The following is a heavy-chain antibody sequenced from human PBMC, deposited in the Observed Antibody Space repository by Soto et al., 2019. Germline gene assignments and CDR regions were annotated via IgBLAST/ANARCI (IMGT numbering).Heavy chain of an antibody. CDR1: GYSFTSYW. CDR2: IYPGDSDT. J-gene: IGHJ4*02. Sequence: GESLKISCKGSGYSFTSYWIGWVRQKPGKGLEWMGIIYPGDSDTRYSPSFQGQATISADKSISTAYLQWSSLKASDTAMYYCARHWSGYDSGVDYWGKGTLVTVSS. CDR3: ARHWSGYDSGVDY. V-gene: IGHV5-51*01. D-gene: IGHD5-12*01.